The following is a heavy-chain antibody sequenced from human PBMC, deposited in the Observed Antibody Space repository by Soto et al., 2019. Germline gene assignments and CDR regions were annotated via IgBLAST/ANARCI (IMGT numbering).Heavy chain of an antibody. J-gene: IGHJ6*02. Sequence: ASVKVSCKASGYTFTGYYMHWVRQAPGQGLEWMGWINANSGGTKYAQKFQGRVTITRDTSTSTAYMELSSLRSDDTAVYYCARDVGGMDVWGQGTTVTVS. CDR2: INANSGGT. CDR1: GYTFTGYY. CDR3: ARDVGGMDV. V-gene: IGHV1-2*02. D-gene: IGHD1-26*01.